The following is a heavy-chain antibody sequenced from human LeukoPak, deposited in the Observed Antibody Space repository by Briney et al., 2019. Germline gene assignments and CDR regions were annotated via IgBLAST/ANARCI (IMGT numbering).Heavy chain of an antibody. V-gene: IGHV4-38-2*02. D-gene: IGHD3-10*01. CDR2: IYNSGST. J-gene: IGHJ4*02. Sequence: PSETLSLTCTVSGASISSHHWWSWVRQPPGKGLEWIASIYNSGSTYYNPSLKSRVTISLDTSNNQFSLNLNSVTAADTAIYYCARWAGSGSKYYFDYWGQGTLVTVSS. CDR3: ARWAGSGSKYYFDY. CDR1: GASISSHHW.